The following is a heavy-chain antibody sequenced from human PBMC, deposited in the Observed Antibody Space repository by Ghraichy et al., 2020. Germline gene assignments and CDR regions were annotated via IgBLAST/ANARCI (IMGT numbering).Heavy chain of an antibody. CDR3: ARFGPGYGGDSGGWYFDL. Sequence: LTCAASGFTFSSYSMNWVRQTPGKGLEWVSSITSSSSSIYYVDSVKGRFTISRDNAKNSLFLQMNSLRAEDTAVYYCARFGPGYGGDSGGWYFDLWGRGTLVTVSS. CDR1: GFTFSSYS. J-gene: IGHJ2*01. V-gene: IGHV3-21*01. CDR2: ITSSSSSI. D-gene: IGHD4-23*01.